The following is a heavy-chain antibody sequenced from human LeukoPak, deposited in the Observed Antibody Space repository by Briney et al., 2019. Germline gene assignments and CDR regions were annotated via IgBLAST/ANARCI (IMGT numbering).Heavy chain of an antibody. D-gene: IGHD6-19*01. Sequence: QAGGSLRLSCAASGFTFSSYAMSWVRQAPGKGLEWVSAFSGSGGSTYYADSVKGRFTISRDNSKNTLFLQMNSLRVEDTAVYYCAKDSGYASGGLLDYWGQGTLVTVSS. CDR1: GFTFSSYA. J-gene: IGHJ4*02. CDR3: AKDSGYASGGLLDY. CDR2: FSGSGGST. V-gene: IGHV3-23*01.